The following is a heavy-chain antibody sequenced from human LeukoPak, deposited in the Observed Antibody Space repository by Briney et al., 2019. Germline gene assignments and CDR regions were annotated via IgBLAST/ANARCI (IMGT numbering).Heavy chain of an antibody. V-gene: IGHV5-51*01. CDR2: IYPGDSVT. Sequence: GESLKISCKGFGYSFTSYWIGWVRQMPGKGLEWMGVIYPGDSVTRYSPSFQGQVTISADKSISTAYLQWSSLKASDTAMYYCARQLGERTFNWNEFDYWGQGTPVSVSS. D-gene: IGHD1-1*01. CDR3: ARQLGERTFNWNEFDY. J-gene: IGHJ4*02. CDR1: GYSFTSYW.